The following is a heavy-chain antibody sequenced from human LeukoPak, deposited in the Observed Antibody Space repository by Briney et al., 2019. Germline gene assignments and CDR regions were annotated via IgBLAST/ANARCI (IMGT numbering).Heavy chain of an antibody. CDR2: ISHSGST. CDR3: ARYYCGSSSCPGADY. CDR1: GGSITSGGNY. D-gene: IGHD2-2*01. J-gene: IGHJ4*02. Sequence: SETLSLPCTVSGGSITSGGNYWSWIRQHPGEGLEWIGYISHSGSTYNNPSLKSRVTISVDTSKNQFSLQLSSVTAADTAVYYCARYYCGSSSCPGADYWGRGTLVTVSS. V-gene: IGHV4-31*03.